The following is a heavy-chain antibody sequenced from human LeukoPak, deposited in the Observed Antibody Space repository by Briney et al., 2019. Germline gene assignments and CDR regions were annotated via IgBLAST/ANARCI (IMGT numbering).Heavy chain of an antibody. CDR3: ARAGGIESAFD. CDR2: VTSRSSHI. J-gene: IGHJ4*02. V-gene: IGHV3-21*01. CDR1: GITFSTYW. D-gene: IGHD5-12*01. Sequence: PGGSLRLSCAGSGITFSTYWMHWVRQAPGKGLEWVSSVTSRSSHIYYADSVRGRFTISRDNAKKSLYLQMNSLRVEDTAVYYCARAGGIESAFDWGQGTLVTVSS.